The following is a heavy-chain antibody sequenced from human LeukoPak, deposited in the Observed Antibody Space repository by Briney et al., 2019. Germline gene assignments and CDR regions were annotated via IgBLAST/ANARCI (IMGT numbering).Heavy chain of an antibody. CDR1: GFIFRNYA. D-gene: IGHD3-9*01. CDR3: VKWGDYYILTGYYVPDF. V-gene: IGHV3-23*01. Sequence: PGASLRLSCAASGFIFRNYAMSWVRQAPGKGLEWVSAITGSGDTTYYADSVKGRFTISRDNSKNALYVEMNTLRAEDTAVYYCVKWGDYYILTGYYVPDFWGQGTLVTVSS. J-gene: IGHJ4*02. CDR2: ITGSGDTT.